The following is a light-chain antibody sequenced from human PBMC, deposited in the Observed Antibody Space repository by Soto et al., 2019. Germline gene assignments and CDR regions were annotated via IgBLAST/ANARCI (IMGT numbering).Light chain of an antibody. J-gene: IGKJ5*01. CDR3: LQHSTYPIT. Sequence: DIQMTQSPSTLSASVGDRVTITCRAGQSVGNYLAWYQQKPGEAPKLLIYDASSLQSGVPSRFSGSGSGTEFSLSISSLQPDDFAIYYCLQHSTYPITFGQGTRLEIK. V-gene: IGKV1-5*01. CDR1: QSVGNY. CDR2: DAS.